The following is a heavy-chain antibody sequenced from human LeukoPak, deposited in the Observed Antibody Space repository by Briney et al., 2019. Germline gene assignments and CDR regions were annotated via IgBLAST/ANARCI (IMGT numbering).Heavy chain of an antibody. CDR1: GGSITLSSYY. D-gene: IGHD3-3*01. CDR2: IYYSGTT. J-gene: IGHJ5*02. Sequence: SETLSLTCTVSGGSITLSSYYWGWIRQPPGKGLEWIANIYYSGTTYYNPSLKSRVTISIDKSKNQFSLKLTSVIAADTAVYYCASRSALYPNVFDPWGRGKLVTVSS. CDR3: ASRSALYPNVFDP. V-gene: IGHV4-39*07.